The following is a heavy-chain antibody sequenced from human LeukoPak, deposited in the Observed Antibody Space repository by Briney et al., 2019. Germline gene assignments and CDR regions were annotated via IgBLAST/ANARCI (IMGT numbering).Heavy chain of an antibody. CDR1: GYTFTSYA. V-gene: IGHV7-4-1*02. Sequence: ASVKVSRKASGYTFTSYAMNWVRQAPGQGLEWMGWINTNTGNPTYAQGFTGRFVFSLDTSVSTAYLQISSLKAEDTAVYYCARAMRWDTAMVLLGYWGQGTLVTVSS. D-gene: IGHD5-18*01. CDR2: INTNTGNP. J-gene: IGHJ4*02. CDR3: ARAMRWDTAMVLLGY.